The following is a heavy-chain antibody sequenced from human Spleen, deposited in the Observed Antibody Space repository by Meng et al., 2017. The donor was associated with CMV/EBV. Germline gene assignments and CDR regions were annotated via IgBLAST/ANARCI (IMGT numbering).Heavy chain of an antibody. J-gene: IGHJ4*02. V-gene: IGHV4-59*01. D-gene: IGHD3-3*01. CDR3: ARGGERNTILGY. CDR2: FYNSGNI. CDR1: GGSINPYF. Sequence: LQESHPRPGQPSETLVHPCTVSGGSINPYFWHWIRQPPGKGLVWIGYFYNSGNIDYNSSLKSRTTISIDTSKNQFSLKLRSVTPADTAVYYCARGGERNTILGYWGQGTLVTVSS.